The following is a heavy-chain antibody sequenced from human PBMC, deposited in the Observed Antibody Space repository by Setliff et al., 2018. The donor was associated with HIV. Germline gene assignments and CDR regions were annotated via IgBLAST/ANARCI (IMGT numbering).Heavy chain of an antibody. Sequence: NPSETLSLTCTVSGGSSSSSNYYRGWIGQPPGKGRGWIGSIFYSGSANYNPSLTSPVTISVDTSKNQFSLKLRSVTAADTAVYWCAREDSSYHYFDSWGQGMLGTVSS. CDR2: IFYSGSA. V-gene: IGHV4-39*02. J-gene: IGHJ4*02. CDR3: AREDSSYHYFDS. D-gene: IGHD3-22*01. CDR1: GGSSSSSNYY.